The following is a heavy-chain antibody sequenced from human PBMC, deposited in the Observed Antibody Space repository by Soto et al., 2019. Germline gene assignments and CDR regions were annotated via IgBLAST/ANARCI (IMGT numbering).Heavy chain of an antibody. CDR2: IYYGGNT. V-gene: IGHV4-31*03. D-gene: IGHD6-19*01. J-gene: IGHJ4*02. Sequence: QVQLQESGPGLVKPSQTLSLTCTVSGGSISSGGYYWSWIRQHPGKGLEWIGNIYYGGNTYYNPSLKIRVTISVDTSKNQFSLKLSSVTAADTAVYYCPRDRDVSGWSYFDYWGQGSLVTVSS. CDR3: PRDRDVSGWSYFDY. CDR1: GGSISSGGYY.